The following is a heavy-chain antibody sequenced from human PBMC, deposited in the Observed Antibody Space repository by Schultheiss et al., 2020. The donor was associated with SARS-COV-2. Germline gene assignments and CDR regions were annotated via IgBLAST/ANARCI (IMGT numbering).Heavy chain of an antibody. CDR3: ARDGGYDFWSGYRNRYYYGMDV. CDR1: GGSISSYY. V-gene: IGHV4-59*01. Sequence: SETLSLTCTVSGGSISSYYWSWVRQPPGKGLEWIGEIYHSGSTNYNPSLKSRVTISVETSKNQFSLKLSSVTAADTAVYYCARDGGYDFWSGYRNRYYYGMDVWGQGTTVTVSS. D-gene: IGHD3-3*01. CDR2: IYHSGST. J-gene: IGHJ6*02.